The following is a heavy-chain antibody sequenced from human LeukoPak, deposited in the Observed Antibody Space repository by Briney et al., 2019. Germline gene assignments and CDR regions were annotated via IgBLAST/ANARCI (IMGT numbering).Heavy chain of an antibody. Sequence: SGPTLVNPTQTLTLTCTFSGFSLSSTGVGVGWIRQPPGKALEWLALIYWDDNKLYSPSLESRLTITKDTSKNQVVLTMTNMDPVDTATYYCAHYGDYRFLYYFDHWGQGTLVTVSS. CDR3: AHYGDYRFLYYFDH. J-gene: IGHJ4*02. V-gene: IGHV2-5*02. CDR1: GFSLSSTGVG. D-gene: IGHD4-17*01. CDR2: IYWDDNK.